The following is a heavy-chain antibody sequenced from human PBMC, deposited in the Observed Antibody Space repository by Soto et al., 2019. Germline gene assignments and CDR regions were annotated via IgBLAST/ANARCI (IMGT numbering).Heavy chain of an antibody. CDR1: GDSVSSNSAA. CDR3: ARDRSEYSSSFDAFDI. Sequence: SHTLSLTCAISGDSVSSNSAALNWIRQSPSRGLEWLGRTYYRSKWYNDYAVSVKSRITINPDTSKNQFSLQLNSVTPEDTAVYYCARDRSEYSSSFDAFDIWGQGTMVTVSS. V-gene: IGHV6-1*01. CDR2: TYYRSKWYN. D-gene: IGHD6-6*01. J-gene: IGHJ3*02.